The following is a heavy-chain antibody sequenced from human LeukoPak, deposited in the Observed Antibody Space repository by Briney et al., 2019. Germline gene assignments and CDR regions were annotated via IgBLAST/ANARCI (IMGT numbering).Heavy chain of an antibody. Sequence: SETLSLTCTISDYFISSGYYWGRIRQPPGKGLEWIGSIYHSGSAYYNPSLKSRVTISVDTSKNQFSLRLSSLTAADTAVYYCARGPYYYDSSGRYFDYWSQGSLVTVSS. CDR1: DYFISSGYY. D-gene: IGHD3-22*01. V-gene: IGHV4-38-2*02. J-gene: IGHJ4*02. CDR2: IYHSGSA. CDR3: ARGPYYYDSSGRYFDY.